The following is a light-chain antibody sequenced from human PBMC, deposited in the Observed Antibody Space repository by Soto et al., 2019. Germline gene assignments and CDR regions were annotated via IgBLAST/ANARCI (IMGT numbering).Light chain of an antibody. CDR3: QPYNSYSPT. CDR2: KAS. CDR1: QSISVW. V-gene: IGKV1-5*03. Sequence: DIQMTQSPSTLSASVGDRVTISCRASQSISVWLAWYQQKAGKAPNLLIYKASRLESGVPSRFSGSGSETEFTLTISGLQPGDPATYYCQPYNSYSPTFGQGTKVEIK. J-gene: IGKJ1*01.